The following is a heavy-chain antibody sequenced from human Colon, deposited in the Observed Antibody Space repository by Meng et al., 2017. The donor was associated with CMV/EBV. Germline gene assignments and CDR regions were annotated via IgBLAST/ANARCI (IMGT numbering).Heavy chain of an antibody. V-gene: IGHV1-69*10. J-gene: IGHJ4*02. D-gene: IGHD4-23*01. CDR3: ARGVGGNLPYFDY. Sequence: QVQLDQSGTEVKKPGCAVKGAGTASGGTFSGHVISWVRQAPGQGLEWMGGITPILQIANYAQKFQGRVTITADTSTSTTYMELSSLRSEDTAIYYCARGVGGNLPYFDYWGQGTLVTVSS. CDR2: ITPILQIA. CDR1: GGTFSGHV.